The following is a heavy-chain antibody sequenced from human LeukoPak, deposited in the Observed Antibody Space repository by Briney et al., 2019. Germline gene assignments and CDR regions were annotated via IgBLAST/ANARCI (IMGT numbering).Heavy chain of an antibody. CDR3: ARGGILTGYDLDY. Sequence: PSETLSLTCTVSGGSISSYYWSWIRQPPGKGLEWIGYIYYSGSTNYNPSLKSRVTISVDTSKNQFSLKLSSVTAADTAVYYCARGGILTGYDLDYWGQGTLVTVSS. V-gene: IGHV4-59*01. J-gene: IGHJ4*02. CDR2: IYYSGST. CDR1: GGSISSYY. D-gene: IGHD3-9*01.